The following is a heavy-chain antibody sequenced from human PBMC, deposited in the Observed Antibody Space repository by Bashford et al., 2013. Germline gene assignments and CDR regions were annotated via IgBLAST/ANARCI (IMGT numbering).Heavy chain of an antibody. J-gene: IGHJ6*02. CDR1: GYTFTSYY. CDR3: AADPLSGMDV. CDR2: INPSGGST. Sequence: VASVKVSCKASGYTFTSYYMHWVRQAPGQGLEWMGIINPSGGSTSYAQKFQERVTITRDMSTSTAYMELSSLRSEDTAVYYCAADPLSGMDVWGQGTTVTVSS. V-gene: IGHV1-46*01.